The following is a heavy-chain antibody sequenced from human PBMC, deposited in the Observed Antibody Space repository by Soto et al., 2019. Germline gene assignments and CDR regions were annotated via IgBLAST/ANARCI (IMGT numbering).Heavy chain of an antibody. D-gene: IGHD5-18*01. J-gene: IGHJ4*02. Sequence: EVQLLESGGGLVQPGGSLRLSCAASGFTFGTYAMTWVRQAPGKGLEWVSTISASGGSTYYADSVKDRFTISRDNSKNELYVQMNSLRAEDTAVYYCAKSAGNLIHYFDYWGQGTLVTVSS. CDR1: GFTFGTYA. CDR3: AKSAGNLIHYFDY. CDR2: ISASGGST. V-gene: IGHV3-23*01.